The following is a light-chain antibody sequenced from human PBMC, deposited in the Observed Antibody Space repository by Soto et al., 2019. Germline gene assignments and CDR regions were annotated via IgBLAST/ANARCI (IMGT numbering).Light chain of an antibody. J-gene: IGLJ1*01. CDR3: CSYAGSGTYV. CDR2: EAN. CDR1: SGDVGSYDL. Sequence: QSVLTQPASVSGSPGQSISVSCTGTSGDVGSYDLVSWYQRHPGKAPKLIIHEANKRPSGVSNRFSGSKSGNTASLTISGLQAEDEADYYCCSYAGSGTYVFGTGTKVTVL. V-gene: IGLV2-23*01.